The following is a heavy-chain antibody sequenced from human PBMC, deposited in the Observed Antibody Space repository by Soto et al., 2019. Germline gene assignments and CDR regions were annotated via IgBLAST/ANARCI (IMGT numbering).Heavy chain of an antibody. V-gene: IGHV4-59*08. D-gene: IGHD3-16*01. CDR2: IYYSGST. J-gene: IGHJ6*03. CDR3: ARGPYYDLIWNYYYMDV. Sequence: QVQLQESGPGLVKPSETLSLSCNVSGGSISGHYWSWVRQTPGKGLEWIGYIYYSGSTNYNPSLKSRVTISVDTSKQHFSLRLTSVTAADTAVYYCARGPYYDLIWNYYYMDVWGKGTTVTVS. CDR1: GGSISGHY.